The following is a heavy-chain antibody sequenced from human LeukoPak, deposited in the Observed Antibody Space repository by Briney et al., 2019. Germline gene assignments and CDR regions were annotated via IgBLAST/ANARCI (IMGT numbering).Heavy chain of an antibody. CDR1: GFTFSSYG. CDR2: ISYDGSNK. V-gene: IGHV3-30*03. Sequence: GGSLRLSCAASGFTFSSYGMHWVRQAPGKGLEWVAVISYDGSNKYYADSVEGRFTISRDNSKNTLYLQMNSLRAEDTAVYYCARDHPGYWGQGTLVTVSS. J-gene: IGHJ4*02. CDR3: ARDHPGY.